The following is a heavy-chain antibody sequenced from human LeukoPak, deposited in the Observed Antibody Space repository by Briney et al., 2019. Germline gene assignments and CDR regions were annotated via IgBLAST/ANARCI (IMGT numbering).Heavy chain of an antibody. V-gene: IGHV3-30-3*01. CDR3: ARDGYNFWSGYTTRPYYYGMDV. D-gene: IGHD3-3*01. CDR2: ISYDGSNK. Sequence: GGSLRLSCAASGFTFSSYAMHWVRQAPGKGLEWVAVISYDGSNKYYADSVKGRFTISRDNSKNTLYLQMNSLRAEDTAVYYCARDGYNFWSGYTTRPYYYGMDVWGQGTTVTVSS. CDR1: GFTFSSYA. J-gene: IGHJ6*02.